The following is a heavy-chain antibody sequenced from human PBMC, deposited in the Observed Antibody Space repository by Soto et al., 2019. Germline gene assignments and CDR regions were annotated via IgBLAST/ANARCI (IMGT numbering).Heavy chain of an antibody. CDR1: GFTFAKYA. CDR3: AKGWMASVTYSDY. D-gene: IGHD4-17*01. J-gene: IGHJ4*02. CDR2: ITASGGST. Sequence: EMQLLESGGVFVQPGGSLRLSCAASGFTFAKYAMSWVRQAPGKWLEWVSAITASGGSTFYAGSVKGRFTISRDNSDDTLELQMNNLRVEDTAMYFCAKGWMASVTYSDYWGQGTLVTVSS. V-gene: IGHV3-23*01.